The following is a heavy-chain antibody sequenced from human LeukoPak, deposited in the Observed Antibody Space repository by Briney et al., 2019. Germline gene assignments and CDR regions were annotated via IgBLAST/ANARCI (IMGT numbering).Heavy chain of an antibody. J-gene: IGHJ5*02. CDR1: GGSISSSSYY. V-gene: IGHV4-39*01. D-gene: IGHD2-2*01. CDR3: AASSSYCSSTSCGLYNWFDP. Sequence: SETLSLTCTVSGGSISSSSYYWGWIRQPPGKGLEWIGSIYYSGSTYYNLSLKSRVTISVDTSKNQFSLKLSSVTAADTAVYYCAASSSYCSSTSCGLYNWFDPWGQGTLVTVSS. CDR2: IYYSGST.